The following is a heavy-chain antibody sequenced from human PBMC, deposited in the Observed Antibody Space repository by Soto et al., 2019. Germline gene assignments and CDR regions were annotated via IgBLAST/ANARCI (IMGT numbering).Heavy chain of an antibody. V-gene: IGHV3-48*02. Sequence: HPGGSLRLSCAASGFTFSSDSMNWVRKAPGKGLEWVSYISSSSSTIYYADSVKGRFTISRDNAKNSLYLQMNSLRDEDTAVYYCAREGYCSSTSCLLYYYYGMDVWGQGTTVTVSS. CDR3: AREGYCSSTSCLLYYYYGMDV. D-gene: IGHD2-2*01. J-gene: IGHJ6*02. CDR2: ISSSSSTI. CDR1: GFTFSSDS.